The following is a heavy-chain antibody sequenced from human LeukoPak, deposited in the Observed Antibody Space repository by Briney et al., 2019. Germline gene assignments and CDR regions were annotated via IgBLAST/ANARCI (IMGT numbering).Heavy chain of an antibody. V-gene: IGHV1-8*01. D-gene: IGHD3-10*01. J-gene: IGHJ4*02. CDR1: GYTFTSYD. CDR2: MNPNSGNT. Sequence: ASVKVSCKASGYTFTSYDIIWVRQATGQGLEWMGWMNPNSGNTGYAQKFQGRVTMTRNTSISTAYMELSSLRSEDTAVYYCARDDRYGSGSYYSYWGQGTLVTVSS. CDR3: ARDDRYGSGSYYSY.